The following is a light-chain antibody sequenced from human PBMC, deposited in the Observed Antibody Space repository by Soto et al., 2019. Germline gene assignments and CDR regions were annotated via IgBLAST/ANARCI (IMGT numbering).Light chain of an antibody. CDR1: SSNIGADYD. Sequence: QSALTQPPSVSGAPGQRVTISCTGSSSNIGADYDIHWYQHLPGTAPKLLIYANINRPSGVPDRFSGSKSGTSASLAITELQAEDEADYYCQSYDSSLSGWLFGGGTKVTVL. CDR2: ANI. CDR3: QSYDSSLSGWL. V-gene: IGLV1-40*01. J-gene: IGLJ3*02.